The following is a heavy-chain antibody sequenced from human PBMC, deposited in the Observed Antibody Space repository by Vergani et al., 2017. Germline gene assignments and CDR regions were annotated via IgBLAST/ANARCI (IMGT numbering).Heavy chain of an antibody. Sequence: EVELVQSGPEMRKPGESLKISCKGSEYSFGNYWIGWVRQMPGKGLEWMGIIYPADSDTRYSPSFQGQVTISADKSISTAFLQWDSLNAADTALYYYARHTTYTDSWGQGTLVTVSS. CDR1: EYSFGNYW. CDR2: IYPADSDT. J-gene: IGHJ4*02. V-gene: IGHV5-51*01. D-gene: IGHD1-1*01. CDR3: ARHTTYTDS.